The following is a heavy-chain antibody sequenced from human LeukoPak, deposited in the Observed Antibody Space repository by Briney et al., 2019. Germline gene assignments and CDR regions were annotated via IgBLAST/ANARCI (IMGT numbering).Heavy chain of an antibody. Sequence: PGGSLRFSCAASGFTFSSYAMSWVRQAPGKGMEWVSAISGSGGSTYYADSVKGRFTISRDNSKNTLYLQMNSLRAEDTAVYYCAKDHGKLPDAFDIWGQGTMVTVSS. V-gene: IGHV3-23*01. CDR2: ISGSGGST. D-gene: IGHD3-10*01. CDR3: AKDHGKLPDAFDI. CDR1: GFTFSSYA. J-gene: IGHJ3*02.